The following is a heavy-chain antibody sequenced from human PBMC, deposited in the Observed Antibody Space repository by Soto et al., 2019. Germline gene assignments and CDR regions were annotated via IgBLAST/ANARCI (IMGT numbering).Heavy chain of an antibody. J-gene: IGHJ4*02. D-gene: IGHD1-26*01. CDR1: GGTFSSYS. Sequence: SVKVSCKASGGTFSSYSINWVRQAPGQGLERMGEIIPIFGTANYAQKFQGRVTITADESTSTAYMELSSLRSEDTAVYYCARDGGRHSGGIDYWGQGTLVTVSS. CDR3: ARDGGRHSGGIDY. V-gene: IGHV1-69*13. CDR2: IIPIFGTA.